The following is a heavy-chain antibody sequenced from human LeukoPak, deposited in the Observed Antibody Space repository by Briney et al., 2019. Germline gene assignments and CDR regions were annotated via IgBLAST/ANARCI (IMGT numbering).Heavy chain of an antibody. CDR3: ASPVGYIPYYCGSGSYGVDY. D-gene: IGHD3-10*01. Sequence: GGSLRLSCAASGFTFSSYAMHWVRQAPGKGLEWVAVISYDGSNKYYADSVKGRFTISRDNSKNTLYLQMNSLRAEDTAVYYCASPVGYIPYYCGSGSYGVDYWGQGTLVTVSS. CDR2: ISYDGSNK. CDR1: GFTFSSYA. J-gene: IGHJ4*02. V-gene: IGHV3-30-3*01.